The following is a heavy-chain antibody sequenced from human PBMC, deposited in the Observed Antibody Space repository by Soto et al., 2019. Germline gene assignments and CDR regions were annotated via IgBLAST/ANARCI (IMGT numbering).Heavy chain of an antibody. V-gene: IGHV1-2*02. Sequence: QVQLVQSGAEVKKPGASVTVSCKASGYRFSDYYLHWVRQAPGQGPEWMGWMKPNSGDTKDEQKFKGRVTMTRDTSVRTAFMELNWLKSDDTAVYYCARESGGATATLDYYYFYMDVWGIGTTVTVSS. CDR1: GYRFSDYY. J-gene: IGHJ6*03. CDR3: ARESGGATATLDYYYFYMDV. D-gene: IGHD5-12*01. CDR2: MKPNSGDT.